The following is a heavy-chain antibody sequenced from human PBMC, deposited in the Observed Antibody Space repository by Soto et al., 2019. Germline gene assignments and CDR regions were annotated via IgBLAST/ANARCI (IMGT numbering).Heavy chain of an antibody. Sequence: QLQLQESGSGLVKPSQTLSLTCAVSGGSISSGGYSWSWIRQPPGKGLEWIGYIYHSGSTYYNPPPXSXITISVDRSKTQFSLKLSSVTAADPAVYYCARTPDRWGQGTLVTVSS. CDR1: GGSISSGGYS. J-gene: IGHJ5*02. V-gene: IGHV4-30-2*01. CDR2: IYHSGST. CDR3: ARTPDR.